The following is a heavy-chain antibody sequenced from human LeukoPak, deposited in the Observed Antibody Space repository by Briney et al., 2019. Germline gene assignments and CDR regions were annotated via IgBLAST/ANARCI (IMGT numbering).Heavy chain of an antibody. J-gene: IGHJ1*01. CDR1: GFTINNNY. CDR3: ARDSAFSSYSN. CDR2: IYSDRST. D-gene: IGHD2-15*01. Sequence: GGSLRLSCTASGFTINNNYMSWVRQAPGKGLEWVAIIYSDRSTYYPESVKGRFTISRDDSKNTLLLQMDSLRVEDTAIYYCARDSAFSSYSNWGQGTLVTVSS. V-gene: IGHV3-53*01.